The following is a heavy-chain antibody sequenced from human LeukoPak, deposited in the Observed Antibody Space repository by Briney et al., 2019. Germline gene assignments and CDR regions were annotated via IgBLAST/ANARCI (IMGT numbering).Heavy chain of an antibody. CDR1: EFSLSTSGVG. Sequence: SGPTLVKPTQTLTLTCTFSEFSLSTSGVGVGWIRQPPGKALEWLAVIDWDDEKRYSPSLKSRLTITKDTSNNQVVLTMSSVDPVDTATYYCARLTGARGFDYWGQGTLVTVSS. D-gene: IGHD3-10*01. J-gene: IGHJ4*02. V-gene: IGHV2-5*02. CDR3: ARLTGARGFDY. CDR2: IDWDDEK.